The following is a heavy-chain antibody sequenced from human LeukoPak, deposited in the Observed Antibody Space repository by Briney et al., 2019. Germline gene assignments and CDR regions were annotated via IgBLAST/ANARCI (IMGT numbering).Heavy chain of an antibody. CDR1: GYTFTGYY. Sequence: ASVKVSCKASGYTFTGYYMHWVRQAPGQGLEWMGWINPNSGGTNYAQKFQGRVTMTRDTSISTASLELSRLRSDDTDVYDCSRLTRSGAVAGTGPFLDYWGQGTLVTVSS. CDR3: SRLTRSGAVAGTGPFLDY. J-gene: IGHJ4*02. V-gene: IGHV1-2*02. CDR2: INPNSGGT. D-gene: IGHD6-19*01.